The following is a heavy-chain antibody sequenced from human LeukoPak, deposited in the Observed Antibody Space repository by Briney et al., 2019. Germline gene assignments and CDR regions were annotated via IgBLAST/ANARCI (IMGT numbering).Heavy chain of an antibody. CDR2: TYYRSKWYN. CDR3: ARGRGSYYYYYYMDV. V-gene: IGHV6-1*01. J-gene: IGHJ6*03. CDR1: GDSVSSNSAA. D-gene: IGHD1-26*01. Sequence: SQTLSLTCAISGDSVSSNSAAWDWIRQSPSRGLEWLGRTYYRSKWYNDYAVSVKSRITINPDTSKNQFSLKLSSVTAADTAVYYCARGRGSYYYYYYMDVWGKGTTVTVSS.